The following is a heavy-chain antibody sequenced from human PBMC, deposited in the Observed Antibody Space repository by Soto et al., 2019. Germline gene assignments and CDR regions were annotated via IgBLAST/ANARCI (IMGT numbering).Heavy chain of an antibody. J-gene: IGHJ6*02. CDR2: ISGSGGST. D-gene: IGHD6-13*01. CDR1: GFTFRSYA. V-gene: IGHV3-23*01. CDR3: AKDSRRIAAAGAYYYGMDV. Sequence: HPGGSLRLSCAASGFTFRSYAMTWVRQAPGKGLEWVSAISGSGGSTYYADSVKGRFTISRDNSKNTLYLQMNSLRAEDTAVYYCAKDSRRIAAAGAYYYGMDVWGQGTTVTVSS.